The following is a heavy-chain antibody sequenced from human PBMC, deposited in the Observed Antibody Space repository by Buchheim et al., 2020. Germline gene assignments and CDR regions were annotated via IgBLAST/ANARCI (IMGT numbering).Heavy chain of an antibody. D-gene: IGHD2-15*01. Sequence: QVQLQESGPGLVKPSQTLSLTCTVSVGSISSGGYYWSWIRQHPGKGLEWIGYIYYSGSTYYNPSLKSRVTISVDTSKNQFSLKLSSVTAADTAVYYCARGKRYCSGGSCFVWFDPWGQGTL. J-gene: IGHJ5*02. CDR3: ARGKRYCSGGSCFVWFDP. CDR1: VGSISSGGYY. CDR2: IYYSGST. V-gene: IGHV4-31*03.